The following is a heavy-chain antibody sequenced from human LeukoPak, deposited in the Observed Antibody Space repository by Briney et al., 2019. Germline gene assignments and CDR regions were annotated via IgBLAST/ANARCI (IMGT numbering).Heavy chain of an antibody. J-gene: IGHJ4*02. V-gene: IGHV3-9*03. D-gene: IGHD6-6*01. Sequence: AGRSLRLSCAASGFTFDDYAMHWVRQAPGKGLEWVSGISWNSGSIGYADSVKGRFTISRDNAKNSLYLQMNSLRAEDMALYYCAKGGYSSSSQSALFDYWGQGTLVTVSS. CDR2: ISWNSGSI. CDR3: AKGGYSSSSQSALFDY. CDR1: GFTFDDYA.